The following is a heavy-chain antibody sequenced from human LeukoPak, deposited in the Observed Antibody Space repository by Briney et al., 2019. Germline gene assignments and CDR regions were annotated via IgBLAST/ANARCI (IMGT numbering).Heavy chain of an antibody. CDR3: ARDLVRGVILWSAFDI. V-gene: IGHV3-30-3*01. CDR1: GFTFSSYA. J-gene: IGHJ3*02. Sequence: PGGSLRLSCAASGFTFSSYAMHWVRQAPGKGLEWVAVISYDGSNKYYADSVKGRFTISRDNSKNTLYLQMNSLRAEDTAVYYCARDLVRGVILWSAFDIWGQGTMVTVSS. D-gene: IGHD3-10*01. CDR2: ISYDGSNK.